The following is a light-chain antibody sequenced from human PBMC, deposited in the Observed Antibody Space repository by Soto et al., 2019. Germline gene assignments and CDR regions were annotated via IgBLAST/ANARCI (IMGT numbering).Light chain of an antibody. CDR3: QQDNSFPWT. Sequence: DIQMTQSPSSMSASLGDRVTITCRASQSISSYLNWYQQKPGKAPKLLIYAASNLHSGVPSRFSGSGSGTDFTLTISSLQPEDFATYYCQQDNSFPWTFGQGTKVEIK. CDR1: QSISSY. J-gene: IGKJ1*01. V-gene: IGKV1-39*01. CDR2: AAS.